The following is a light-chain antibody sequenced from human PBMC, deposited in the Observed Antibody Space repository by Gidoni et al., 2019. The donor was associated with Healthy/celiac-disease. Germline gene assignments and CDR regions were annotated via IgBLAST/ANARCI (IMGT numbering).Light chain of an antibody. CDR1: QRISSY. CDR2: AAS. V-gene: IGKV1-39*01. Sequence: DIQMTQSPSSLSASVGDRVTITCRASQRISSYLTWYQQKPGKAPKLLIYAASSLQSGVPPRFSGSGSGTDFTLTISSLQPEDFATYYCQQSYSTPLTFGGGTKVEIK. CDR3: QQSYSTPLT. J-gene: IGKJ4*01.